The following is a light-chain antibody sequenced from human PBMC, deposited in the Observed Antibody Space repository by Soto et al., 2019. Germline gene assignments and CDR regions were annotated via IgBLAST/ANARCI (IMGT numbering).Light chain of an antibody. V-gene: IGKV4-1*01. CDR3: QQYYSPPYT. CDR2: LAS. Sequence: DIVMTQSPDSLAVSLGERATINCKSSQSVLYSSNNKNYLAWYQQKPGQPPNLLIYLASTRESGVPDRFSGGGSVTDVTLTISIVQAEDGAVYYCQQYYSPPYTFGQGTKLEIK. J-gene: IGKJ2*01. CDR1: QSVLYSSNNKNY.